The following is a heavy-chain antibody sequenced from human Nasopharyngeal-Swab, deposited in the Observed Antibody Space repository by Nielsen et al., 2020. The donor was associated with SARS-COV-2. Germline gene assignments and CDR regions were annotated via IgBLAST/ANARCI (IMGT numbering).Heavy chain of an antibody. Sequence: GESLKISCAASGFTFSSYWMSWVRQAPGKGLEWVANIKQDGSEKYYADSVKGRFTISRDNSKNTLYLQMNSLRAEDTAVYYCARNVYYYDARTLDYWGQGTLVTVSS. CDR1: GFTFSSYW. CDR2: IKQDGSEK. V-gene: IGHV3-7*01. D-gene: IGHD3-22*01. J-gene: IGHJ4*02. CDR3: ARNVYYYDARTLDY.